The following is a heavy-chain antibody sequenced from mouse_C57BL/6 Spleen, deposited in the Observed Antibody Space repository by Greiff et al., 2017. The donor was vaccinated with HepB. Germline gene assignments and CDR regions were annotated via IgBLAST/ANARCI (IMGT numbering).Heavy chain of an antibody. CDR3: ARDGVRRDYYAMDY. CDR1: GYTFTSYW. V-gene: IGHV1-69*01. Sequence: VQLQQSGAELVMPGASVKLSCKASGYTFTSYWMHWVKQRPGQGLEWIGEIDPSDSYTNYNQKFKGKSTLTVDKSSSTAYMQLSSLTSEDSAVYYCARDGVRRDYYAMDYWGQGTSVTVSS. J-gene: IGHJ4*01. CDR2: IDPSDSYT. D-gene: IGHD2-14*01.